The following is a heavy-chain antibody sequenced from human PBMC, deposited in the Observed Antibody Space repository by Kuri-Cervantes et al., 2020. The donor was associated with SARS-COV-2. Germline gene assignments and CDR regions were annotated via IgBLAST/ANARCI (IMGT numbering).Heavy chain of an antibody. J-gene: IGHJ3*02. Sequence: LRLSCAVSGGSISSGSYSWSWIRQPPGKGLEWIGYIYHSGSTYYNPSLKSRVTISVDTSKNQFSLKLSSVTAADTAVYYCARHDIGLGVLMVYARLGAFDIWGQGTMVTVSS. CDR3: ARHDIGLGVLMVYARLGAFDI. D-gene: IGHD2-8*01. V-gene: IGHV4-30-2*01. CDR1: GGSISSGSYS. CDR2: IYHSGST.